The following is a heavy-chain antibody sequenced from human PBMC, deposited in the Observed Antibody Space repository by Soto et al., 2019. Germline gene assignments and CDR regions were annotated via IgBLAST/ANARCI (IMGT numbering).Heavy chain of an antibody. CDR1: GYTLTELS. V-gene: IGHV1-24*01. Sequence: ASVKVSCKVSGYTLTELSMHWVRQAPGKGXEWMGGFDPEDGETIYAQKFQGRVTMTEDTSTDTAYMELSSLRSEDTAVYYCATRVVRGVGHYYYYGMDVWGQGTTVTVSS. J-gene: IGHJ6*02. CDR2: FDPEDGET. CDR3: ATRVVRGVGHYYYYGMDV. D-gene: IGHD3-10*01.